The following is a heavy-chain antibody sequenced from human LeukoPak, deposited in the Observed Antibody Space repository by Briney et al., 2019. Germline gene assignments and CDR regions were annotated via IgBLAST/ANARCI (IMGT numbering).Heavy chain of an antibody. Sequence: SETLSLTCTVSGGSISSYYWSWIRQPPGKGLEWIGYIYYSGSTNYNPSLKSRVTISVDTSKNQFSLKLSSVTAADTAVYYCARVGYRGYSYGYGVGWFDPWGQGTLVTVSS. CDR1: GGSISSYY. V-gene: IGHV4-59*01. CDR3: ARVGYRGYSYGYGVGWFDP. J-gene: IGHJ5*02. CDR2: IYYSGST. D-gene: IGHD5-18*01.